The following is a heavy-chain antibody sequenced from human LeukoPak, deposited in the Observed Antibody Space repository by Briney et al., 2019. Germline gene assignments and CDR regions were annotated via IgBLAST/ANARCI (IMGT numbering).Heavy chain of an antibody. Sequence: PGRSLRLSCAASGFTFSSYAMHWVRQAPGKGLEWVAVISYDGSNKYYADSVKGRFTISRDNSKNTLYLQMNSLRAEDTAVYYCARETLPNLYYGMDVWGQGTTVTVSS. CDR3: ARETLPNLYYGMDV. J-gene: IGHJ6*02. CDR2: ISYDGSNK. D-gene: IGHD3-16*01. CDR1: GFTFSSYA. V-gene: IGHV3-30-3*01.